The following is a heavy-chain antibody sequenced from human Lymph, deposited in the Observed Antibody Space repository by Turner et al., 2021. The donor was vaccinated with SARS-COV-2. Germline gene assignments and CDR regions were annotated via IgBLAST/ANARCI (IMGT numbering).Heavy chain of an antibody. CDR1: GGTFSSYA. Sequence: QVQLVQSGAEVKKPGSAVKVSCKASGGTFSSYAISWVRQAPGQGLEWMGGIIPLLRIATYAQKFQGSVTITANKSTSPAYMGLSSRRSEDTAVFYCARVVGGFGELGYYYYYGMDVWGQGTTVTVSS. CDR2: IIPLLRIA. CDR3: ARVVGGFGELGYYYYYGMDV. J-gene: IGHJ6*02. D-gene: IGHD3-10*01. V-gene: IGHV1-69*10.